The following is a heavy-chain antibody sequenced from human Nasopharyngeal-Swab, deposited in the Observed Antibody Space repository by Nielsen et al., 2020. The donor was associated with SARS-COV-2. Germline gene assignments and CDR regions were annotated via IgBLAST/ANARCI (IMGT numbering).Heavy chain of an antibody. V-gene: IGHV1-2*02. D-gene: IGHD3-3*01. J-gene: IGHJ4*02. CDR3: ARGPSLLRFLEWHDY. Sequence: ASVKVSCKVSGYTLTELSMHWVRQAPGKGLEWMGWINPNSGGTNYAQKFQGRVTMTRDTSISTAYMELSRLRSDDTAVYYCARGPSLLRFLEWHDYWGQGTLVTVSS. CDR1: GYTLTELS. CDR2: INPNSGGT.